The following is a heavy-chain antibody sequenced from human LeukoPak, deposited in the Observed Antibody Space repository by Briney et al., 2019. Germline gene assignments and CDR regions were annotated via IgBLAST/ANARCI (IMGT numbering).Heavy chain of an antibody. Sequence: PSETLSLTCTVSGGSISSSSYYWGWIRQPPGKGLEWIGSIYYSGSTNYNPSLKSRVTISVDTSKNQFSLKLSSVTAADTAVYYCARLGSGGKDYWGQGTLVTVSS. CDR2: IYYSGST. V-gene: IGHV4-39*07. D-gene: IGHD3-10*01. CDR3: ARLGSGGKDY. J-gene: IGHJ4*02. CDR1: GGSISSSSYY.